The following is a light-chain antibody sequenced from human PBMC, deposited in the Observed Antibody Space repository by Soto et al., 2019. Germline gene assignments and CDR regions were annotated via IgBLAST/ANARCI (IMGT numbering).Light chain of an antibody. J-gene: IGKJ5*01. CDR1: QSVSTY. Sequence: ETVLTQSPATLSLSPGESATLCFRASQSVSTYLACYQQKPGQAPRLLIYDASNRVTGIPARSRGSGSGTDFTLTISSLEPDDFAVYYCQQRSNWQITFGQGTRLEIK. CDR2: DAS. V-gene: IGKV3-11*01. CDR3: QQRSNWQIT.